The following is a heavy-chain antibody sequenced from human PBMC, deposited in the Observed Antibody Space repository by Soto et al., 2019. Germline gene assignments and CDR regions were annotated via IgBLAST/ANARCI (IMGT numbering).Heavy chain of an antibody. CDR2: IWYDGSNK. CDR1: RFTLSSFG. V-gene: IGHV3-33*01. Sequence: QVQLVESGGGVVQPGRSLRLSCAASRFTLSSFGMHWVRQAPGKGLEWVAVIWYDGSNKYYADSVKGRVTISIDNYENTLYLQMNSLRGEYTAVYYCARDPGKWGRSYYGMDVGGQGTTVTVSS. J-gene: IGHJ6*02. CDR3: ARDPGKWGRSYYGMDV. D-gene: IGHD3-16*01.